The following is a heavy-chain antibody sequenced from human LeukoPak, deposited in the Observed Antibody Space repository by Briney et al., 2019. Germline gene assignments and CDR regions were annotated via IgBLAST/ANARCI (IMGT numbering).Heavy chain of an antibody. D-gene: IGHD6-19*01. V-gene: IGHV3-48*01. CDR2: ISSSSSTI. J-gene: IGHJ4*02. CDR3: ARDREKQWLAFDY. Sequence: PGGSLRLSCAASGFTFSSYSMNWVRQAPGKGLEWVSYISSSSSTIYYADPVKGRFTISRDNAKNSLYLQMNSLRAEDTAVYYCARDREKQWLAFDYWGQGTLVTVSS. CDR1: GFTFSSYS.